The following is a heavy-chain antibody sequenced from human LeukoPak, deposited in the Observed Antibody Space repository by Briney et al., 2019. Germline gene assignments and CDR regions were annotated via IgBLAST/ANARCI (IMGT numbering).Heavy chain of an antibody. CDR2: MYYSGST. D-gene: IGHD3-22*01. CDR1: GDSISSSSYY. J-gene: IGHJ4*02. Sequence: SETLSLTCSVSGDSISSSSYYWGWIRQPPGKGLEWIASMYYSGSTYYNPSLKSRVTISVDTSKNQFSLKLSSVTAADTAVYYCARESKSYDGSGYYHDYWGQGNLVTVSS. V-gene: IGHV4-39*02. CDR3: ARESKSYDGSGYYHDY.